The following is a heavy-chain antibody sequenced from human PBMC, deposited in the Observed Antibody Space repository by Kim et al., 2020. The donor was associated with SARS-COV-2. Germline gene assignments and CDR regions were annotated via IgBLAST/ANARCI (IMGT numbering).Heavy chain of an antibody. CDR2: ISGGGGNT. CDR1: GFTFTNYA. CDR3: AKTPEWYSGSYRPDWYFDL. V-gene: IGHV3-23*01. D-gene: IGHD1-26*01. Sequence: GGSLRLSCAASGFTFTNYAMTWVRQAPGKGLEWVSSISGGGGNTYYADSVKGRFTISRDNSKNTLYLQMNSLRVEDTAVYYCAKTPEWYSGSYRPDWYFDLWGRGTLVTVSS. J-gene: IGHJ2*01.